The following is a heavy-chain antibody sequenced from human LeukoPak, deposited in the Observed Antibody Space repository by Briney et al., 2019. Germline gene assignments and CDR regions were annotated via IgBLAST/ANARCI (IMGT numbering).Heavy chain of an antibody. CDR3: ARRMGRRFGERYYYYHYMDV. CDR1: GGSISSSSYY. V-gene: IGHV4-39*01. D-gene: IGHD3-10*01. CDR2: IYYSGNT. Sequence: PSETLSLTCTVSGGSISSSSYYWGWIRQPPGKGLEWIGSIYYSGNTYYNASLKSQVSISIDTSKNQFSLRLTSVTAADTAVYYCARRMGRRFGERYYYYHYMDVWGKGTTVTISS. J-gene: IGHJ6*03.